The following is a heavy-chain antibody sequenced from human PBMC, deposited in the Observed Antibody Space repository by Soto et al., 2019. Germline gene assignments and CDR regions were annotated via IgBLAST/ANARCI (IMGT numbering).Heavy chain of an antibody. CDR3: ARGVIH. CDR2: INHSGST. CDR1: GGSFSGYY. V-gene: IGHV4-34*01. D-gene: IGHD3-16*02. Sequence: PSETLSLTCAVYGGSFSGYYWSWIRQPPGKGLEWIGYINHSGSTYYNPSLKSRVTISVDTSKNQFSLKLSSVTAADTAVYYCARGVIHWGQGTLVTVSS. J-gene: IGHJ4*02.